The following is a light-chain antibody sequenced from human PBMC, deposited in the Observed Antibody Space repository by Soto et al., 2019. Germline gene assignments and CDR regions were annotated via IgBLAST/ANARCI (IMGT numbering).Light chain of an antibody. J-gene: IGKJ2*01. V-gene: IGKV3-20*01. CDR1: QSVSSSY. CDR2: GAS. CDR3: QQYGSSPYT. Sequence: EIVLTQSPGTLSLSPGERATLSCRASQSVSSSYLAWYQQKPGQAPRLLIYGASSRATGIPDRFSGRGSGTAFTLTISRLEPEDFAVYYYQQYGSSPYTFGQGTKLYLK.